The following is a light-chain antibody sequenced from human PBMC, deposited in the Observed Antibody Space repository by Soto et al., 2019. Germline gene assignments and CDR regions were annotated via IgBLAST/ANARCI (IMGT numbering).Light chain of an antibody. Sequence: QSALTQPASVSGSPGPSITISCTGTSSDVGGYNYVSWYQQHPGKAPKLMIYEVSNRPSGVSNRFSGSKSGNTASLTISVLQAEDEADYYCSSYTSSSTRVFGTGTKVTVL. V-gene: IGLV2-14*01. CDR1: SSDVGGYNY. CDR3: SSYTSSSTRV. CDR2: EVS. J-gene: IGLJ1*01.